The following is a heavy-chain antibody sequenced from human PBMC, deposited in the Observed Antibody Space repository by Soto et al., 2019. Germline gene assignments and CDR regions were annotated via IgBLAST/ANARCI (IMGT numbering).Heavy chain of an antibody. D-gene: IGHD6-13*01. V-gene: IGHV3-23*01. CDR1: VFTFISYA. J-gene: IGHJ5*02. CDR3: AKNFLAAAVPHDWFDP. CDR2: ISGSGGST. Sequence: GGSLRLSCASSVFTFISYAMSWVRQAPGKGLEWVSAISGSGGSTYYADSVKGRFTISRDNSKNTLYLQMNSLRAEDTAVYYCAKNFLAAAVPHDWFDPWGQGTLVTVSS.